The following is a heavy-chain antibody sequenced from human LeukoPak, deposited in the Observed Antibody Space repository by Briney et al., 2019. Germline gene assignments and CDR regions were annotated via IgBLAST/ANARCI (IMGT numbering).Heavy chain of an antibody. D-gene: IGHD2/OR15-2a*01. CDR3: ARGTALQDY. Sequence: QPGGSLRLSCTASGFTFTYYWMHWVRQAPGKGLVWVSHINSDGSTTSYADSVKGRFTISRDNAQNTLYLQMNSLRAEDTAVYYCARGTALQDYWGQGTLVTVSS. V-gene: IGHV3-74*01. CDR1: GFTFTYYW. CDR2: INSDGSTT. J-gene: IGHJ4*02.